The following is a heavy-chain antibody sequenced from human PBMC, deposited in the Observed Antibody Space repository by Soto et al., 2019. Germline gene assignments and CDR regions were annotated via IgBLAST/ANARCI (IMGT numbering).Heavy chain of an antibody. D-gene: IGHD3-22*01. J-gene: IGHJ4*02. CDR1: GFTFSSYA. Sequence: QVQLVESGGGVVQPGRSLRLSCAASGFTFSSYAMHWVRQAPGKGLEWVAFISYDGSNKYYADSVKGRFTISRDNSKSALYLQMNCLRAEDRAVYYCATQGSGYYQRMGGYWGQGTLDTVSS. V-gene: IGHV3-30-3*01. CDR2: ISYDGSNK. CDR3: ATQGSGYYQRMGGY.